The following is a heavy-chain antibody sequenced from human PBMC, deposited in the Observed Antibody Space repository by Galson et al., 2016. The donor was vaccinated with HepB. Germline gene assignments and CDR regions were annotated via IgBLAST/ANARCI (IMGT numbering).Heavy chain of an antibody. D-gene: IGHD2-2*01. V-gene: IGHV3-30-3*01. CDR1: GFTFSSYA. CDR3: AREVVPDANGCYYYCGMDV. CDR2: ISYDGSNK. J-gene: IGHJ6*02. Sequence: SLRLSCAASGFTFSSYAMHWVRQAPGMGLEWVAVISYDGSNKYYADSVKGRFTISRDNSKNTLYLQMNSLRAEDTAVYYCAREVVPDANGCYYYCGMDVWGQGTTVTVSS.